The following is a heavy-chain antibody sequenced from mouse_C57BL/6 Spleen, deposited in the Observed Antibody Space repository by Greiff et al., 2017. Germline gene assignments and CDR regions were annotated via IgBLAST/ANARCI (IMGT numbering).Heavy chain of an antibody. D-gene: IGHD3-3*01. V-gene: IGHV1-69*01. Sequence: QVQLQQPGAELVMPGASVKLSCKASGYTFTSYWMHWVKQRPGQGLEWIGEIDPSDSYTNYNQKFKGKSTLTVDKSSSTAYMQLSSLTSEDSAVYYCARRVGQGYYAMDYWGQGTSVTVSS. J-gene: IGHJ4*01. CDR1: GYTFTSYW. CDR2: IDPSDSYT. CDR3: ARRVGQGYYAMDY.